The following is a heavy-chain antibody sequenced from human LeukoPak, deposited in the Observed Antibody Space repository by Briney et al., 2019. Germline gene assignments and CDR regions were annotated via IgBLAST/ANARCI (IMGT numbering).Heavy chain of an antibody. CDR2: TSPYNGNT. CDR3: ARQMDSSSNNYYAYYFDY. D-gene: IGHD3-22*01. CDR1: GFSFTSYG. J-gene: IGHJ4*02. V-gene: IGHV1-18*01. Sequence: ASVKVSCKTSGFSFTSYGISWVRQAPGQGLEWMGWTSPYNGNTKYEQKLQGRVTMTTDTSTSTAYVELRSLRSDDTAVYYCARQMDSSSNNYYAYYFDYWGQGTLVTVSS.